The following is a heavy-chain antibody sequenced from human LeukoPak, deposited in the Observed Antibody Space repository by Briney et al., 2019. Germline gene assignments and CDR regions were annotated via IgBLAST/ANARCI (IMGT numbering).Heavy chain of an antibody. J-gene: IGHJ4*02. Sequence: GGSLRLSCAASGFTFDDYAMHWVRQAPGKGLEWVSSISWNSGNIDYADSVKGRFTISRDNAKNSLYLQMNSLRAEDTALYYWKKDGGQGGGAVDGGQGPLVTVSS. CDR1: GFTFDDYA. CDR2: ISWNSGNI. V-gene: IGHV3-9*01. CDR3: KKDGGQGGGAVD. D-gene: IGHD2-21*01.